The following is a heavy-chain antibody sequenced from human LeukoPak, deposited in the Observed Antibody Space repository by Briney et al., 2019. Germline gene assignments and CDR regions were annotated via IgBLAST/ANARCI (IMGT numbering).Heavy chain of an antibody. Sequence: SETLSLTCTVSGGSISSSSYYWTWIRQPPGKGLEWIGYIYNSGSTYCNPSLRSRVAISIDTSKNRFSLRLDSVTAADTAVYFCATTARHCSEYWGQGTLVTVSS. CDR2: IYNSGST. CDR3: ATTARHCSEY. V-gene: IGHV4-30-4*08. J-gene: IGHJ4*02. CDR1: GGSISSSSYY. D-gene: IGHD6-6*01.